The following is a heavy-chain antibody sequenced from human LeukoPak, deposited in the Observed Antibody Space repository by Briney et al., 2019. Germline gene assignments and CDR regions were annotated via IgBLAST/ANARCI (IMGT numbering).Heavy chain of an antibody. J-gene: IGHJ4*02. Sequence: GGSLRLSCAASGFTFSDYYMSWIRQAPGKGLEWVSYISSSSSYTNYADSVKGRFTISRDNAKNSLYLQMNSLRAEDTAVYYCARESPGVEMATMVDYWGQGTLVTVSS. D-gene: IGHD5-24*01. CDR3: ARESPGVEMATMVDY. CDR1: GFTFSDYY. CDR2: ISSSSSYT. V-gene: IGHV3-11*05.